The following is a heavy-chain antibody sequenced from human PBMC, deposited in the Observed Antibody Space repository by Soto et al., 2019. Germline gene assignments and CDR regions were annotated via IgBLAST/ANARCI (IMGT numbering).Heavy chain of an antibody. J-gene: IGHJ4*02. Sequence: PSETLSLTCIVSGGSIRNYYWSWIRQPPGKGLEWIGYMSDSGSTNYNPSLKSRVIILVDRSKNQFSLKLSSVTAADTAVYYCARHGGYGYVEVEYWGQGTVVTVSS. D-gene: IGHD5-18*01. CDR3: ARHGGYGYVEVEY. CDR1: GGSIRNYY. CDR2: MSDSGST. V-gene: IGHV4-59*08.